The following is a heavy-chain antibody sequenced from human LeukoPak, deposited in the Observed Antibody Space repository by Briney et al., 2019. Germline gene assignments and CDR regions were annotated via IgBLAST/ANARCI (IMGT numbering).Heavy chain of an antibody. V-gene: IGHV3-23*01. J-gene: IGHJ4*02. Sequence: PGGSLRLSCAASGFTFSTYAMSWVRQAPGKGLEWVSGISNSGSSTYYADSVKGRLTISRDKSRNTLYLQMNSLRADDTAVYYCARESGTGYDQLDYWGQGTLVTVSS. CDR2: ISNSGSST. D-gene: IGHD5-12*01. CDR3: ARESGTGYDQLDY. CDR1: GFTFSTYA.